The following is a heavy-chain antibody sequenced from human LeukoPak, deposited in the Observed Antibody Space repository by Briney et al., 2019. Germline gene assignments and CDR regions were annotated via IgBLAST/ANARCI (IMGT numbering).Heavy chain of an antibody. CDR3: ARTYYYDSSGYYYPGGFDY. Sequence: GASVKVSCKASGGTFSSYAISWVRQAPGQGLEWMGGIIPIFGTANYAQKFQGRVTITADKSTSAAYMELSSLRSEDTAVYYCARTYYYDSSGYYYPGGFDYWGQGTLVTVSS. CDR2: IIPIFGTA. CDR1: GGTFSSYA. V-gene: IGHV1-69*06. D-gene: IGHD3-22*01. J-gene: IGHJ4*02.